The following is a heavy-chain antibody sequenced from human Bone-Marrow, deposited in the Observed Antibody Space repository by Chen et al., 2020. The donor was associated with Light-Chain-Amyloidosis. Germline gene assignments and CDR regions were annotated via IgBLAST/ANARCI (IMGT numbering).Heavy chain of an antibody. CDR2: MNPNSGNT. CDR1: AYTFTSYD. CDR3: ARAPESCSGGSCDSVTPPTSFYYMDV. J-gene: IGHJ6*03. Sequence: QVQLVQSGAEVKKPGASVKVSCKASAYTFTSYDINWVRQATGQGLEWMGWMNPNSGNTRYAQKFQSRVTMTRDISISTDYMVLSSLRSEDTAVYYCARAPESCSGGSCDSVTPPTSFYYMDVWGKGATVSVSS. V-gene: IGHV1-8*01. D-gene: IGHD2-15*01.